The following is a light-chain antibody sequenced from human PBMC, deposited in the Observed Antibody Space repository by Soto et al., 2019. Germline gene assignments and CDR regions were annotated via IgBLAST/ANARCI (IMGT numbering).Light chain of an antibody. CDR1: SSDVGYYNY. V-gene: IGLV2-8*01. CDR3: TSYAVGINVV. J-gene: IGLJ2*01. Sequence: QSALTQPPSASGSPGQSVTISCTGTSSDVGYYNYVSWYQQHPGKAPKLIIYEVDKRPSGVPDRFSGSKSGNTASLTVSGLRAEDEAEYYSTSYAVGINVVFGGGTKLTVL. CDR2: EVD.